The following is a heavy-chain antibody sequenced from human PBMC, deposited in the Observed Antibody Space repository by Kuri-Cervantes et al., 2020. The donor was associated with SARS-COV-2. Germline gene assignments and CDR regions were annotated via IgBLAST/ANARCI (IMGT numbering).Heavy chain of an antibody. D-gene: IGHD2-2*03. CDR3: AKDMDIVIVPTVAFDY. Sequence: GESLKISCAASGFTFSNAWMSWVRQTPGKGLEWVSSISGSGANTYYADSVRGRFTISRDNSRNTVYLDANSLRADDTAVYFCAKDMDIVIVPTVAFDYWGQGTLVTVSS. CDR2: ISGSGANT. J-gene: IGHJ4*02. CDR1: GFTFSNAW. V-gene: IGHV3-23*01.